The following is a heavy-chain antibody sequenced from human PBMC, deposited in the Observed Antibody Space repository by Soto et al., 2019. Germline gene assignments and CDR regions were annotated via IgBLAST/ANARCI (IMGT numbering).Heavy chain of an antibody. CDR1: GFTFSSYE. J-gene: IGHJ6*02. D-gene: IGHD5-18*01. Sequence: EVQLVESGGGLVQPGGSLRLSCAASGFTFSSYEMNWVRQAPGKGLEWVSYISSGGSTYYADSVKGRFTISRDNPKNTLYLQMNSLRAEDTAVYYCANRDTSMVTRYYYGMDVWGQGTTVTVSS. V-gene: IGHV3-48*03. CDR3: ANRDTSMVTRYYYGMDV. CDR2: ISSGGST.